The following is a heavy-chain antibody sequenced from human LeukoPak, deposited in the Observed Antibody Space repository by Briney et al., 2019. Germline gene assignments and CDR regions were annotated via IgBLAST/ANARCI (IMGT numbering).Heavy chain of an antibody. J-gene: IGHJ4*02. CDR1: GFTFDDYA. CDR3: AKGSIREGFDY. Sequence: GRSLRLSCAASGFTFDDYAMHWVRQAPGKGLEWVSGISWNSGSIGYADSVKGRFTISRDNAKNSLYLQMNSLRAEDTALYYCAKGSIREGFDYWGQGTLVTVSS. CDR2: ISWNSGSI. V-gene: IGHV3-9*01.